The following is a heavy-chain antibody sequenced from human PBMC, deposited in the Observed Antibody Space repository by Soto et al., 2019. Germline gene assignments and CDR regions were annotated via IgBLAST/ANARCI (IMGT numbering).Heavy chain of an antibody. V-gene: IGHV1-69*01. CDR3: ARSQGSSTSLEIYYYYYYGMAV. CDR1: GGTFGSYA. Sequence: QVQLVQSGAEVKKPGSSVKVSCKASGGTFGSYAISWVRQAPGQGLEWMGGIIPIPGTANYAQKFQGRVKIAADESTSTAYMELSSLRSEDTAVYYCARSQGSSTSLEIYYYYYYGMAVWGQGTTVTVSS. D-gene: IGHD2-2*01. CDR2: IIPIPGTA. J-gene: IGHJ6*02.